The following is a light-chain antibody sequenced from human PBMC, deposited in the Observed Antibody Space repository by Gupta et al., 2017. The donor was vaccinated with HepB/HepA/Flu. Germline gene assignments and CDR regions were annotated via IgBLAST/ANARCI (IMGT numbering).Light chain of an antibody. Sequence: QPALTQPASVSGSPGQSITISCTGTSSDVGYYNFVSWHQQHPGKGPKLLIYDVSNRPSGIADRFSGSKSGNTASLTISGLQAEDEADYYCSSYTISSTWVFGGGTKLTVL. V-gene: IGLV2-14*01. CDR2: DVS. CDR3: SSYTISSTWV. J-gene: IGLJ3*02. CDR1: SSDVGYYNF.